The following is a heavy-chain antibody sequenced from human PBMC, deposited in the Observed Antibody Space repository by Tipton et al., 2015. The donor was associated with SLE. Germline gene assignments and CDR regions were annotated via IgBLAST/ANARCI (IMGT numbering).Heavy chain of an antibody. Sequence: TLSLTCTVSGGSISSGSYYWSWIRQPAGKGLEWIGYIYTSGSTNYNPSLKSRVTISVDTSKNQFSLKLSSVTAADTAVYYCARDGEGSDIWGQGTMVTVSS. V-gene: IGHV4-61*09. J-gene: IGHJ3*02. D-gene: IGHD3-10*01. CDR1: GGSISSGSYY. CDR2: IYTSGST. CDR3: ARDGEGSDI.